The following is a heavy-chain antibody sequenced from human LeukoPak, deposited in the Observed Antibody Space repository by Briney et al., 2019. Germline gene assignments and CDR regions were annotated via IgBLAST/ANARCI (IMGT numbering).Heavy chain of an antibody. CDR1: GFAFSIYS. Sequence: GGSLRLSCAASGFAFSIYSMNWVRQAPGQGLEWVSSITNNTNYIYYADSVKGRFTISRDNAKNSLYLQMNSLRAEDTAVYYCARTSYWFDPWGRGTLVTVSS. CDR2: ITNNTNYI. V-gene: IGHV3-21*01. CDR3: ARTSYWFDP. J-gene: IGHJ5*02.